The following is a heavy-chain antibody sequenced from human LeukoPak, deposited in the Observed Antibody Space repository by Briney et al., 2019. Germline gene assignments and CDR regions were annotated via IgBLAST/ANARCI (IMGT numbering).Heavy chain of an antibody. CDR3: ARRDVDIVATSLDY. V-gene: IGHV3-74*01. Sequence: GSLRLSCAASGFTFSSYWMHWVRQAPGKGLVWVSRINSDGSSTSYADSVKGRFTISRDNTKNTLYLQMNSLRAEDTAVYYCARRDVDIVATSLDYWGQGTLVTVSS. J-gene: IGHJ4*02. D-gene: IGHD5-12*01. CDR2: INSDGSST. CDR1: GFTFSSYW.